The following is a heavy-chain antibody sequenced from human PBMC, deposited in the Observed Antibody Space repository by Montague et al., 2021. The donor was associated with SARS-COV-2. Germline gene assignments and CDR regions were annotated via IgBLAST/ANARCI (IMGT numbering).Heavy chain of an antibody. J-gene: IGHJ4*02. CDR2: VSGGDIV. Sequence: SLRLSCAASGFTSSDYAMSWVRQAPGKGLEWVSSVSGGDIVFYANSVRGRFTISRDNSKNTLYLEMNSLRADDTAVYYCAKETTFGVVTSIDFWGQGTLVTVSS. V-gene: IGHV3-23*01. CDR1: GFTSSDYA. CDR3: AKETTFGVVTSIDF. D-gene: IGHD3-3*01.